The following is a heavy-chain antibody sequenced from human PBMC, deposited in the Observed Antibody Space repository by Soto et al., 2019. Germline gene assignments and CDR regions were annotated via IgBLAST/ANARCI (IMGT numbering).Heavy chain of an antibody. CDR3: AAADSSGYYGG. Sequence: QMKLVQSGPEVKKPGTSVKVSCKASGFIFTTFGIQRGRQARGQRRGWIGWISVGNANTNYAQKFQERVTITRDMSTSTAYMEMSSLTSEDTAVDYCAAADSSGYYGGWGQGTQVTVSS. D-gene: IGHD3-22*01. V-gene: IGHV1-58*02. CDR2: ISVGNANT. CDR1: GFIFTTFG. J-gene: IGHJ4*02.